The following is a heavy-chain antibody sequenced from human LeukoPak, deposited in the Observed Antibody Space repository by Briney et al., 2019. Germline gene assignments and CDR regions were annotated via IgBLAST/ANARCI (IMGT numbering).Heavy chain of an antibody. CDR1: GGSFSNYH. J-gene: IGHJ3*01. V-gene: IGHV4-34*01. CDR3: ARVGYPTQRRVLSAVSIPTAGAFDV. Sequence: SETLSLTCAVYGGSFSNYHWSWIRQPPGKGLEWIGDIYHTGSTTYNPSLKSRVTISVDTSKKQFSLSLSSVTAADTAVYYCARVGYPTQRRVLSAVSIPTAGAFDVWGQGTLVTVSS. D-gene: IGHD2-21*01. CDR2: IYHTGST.